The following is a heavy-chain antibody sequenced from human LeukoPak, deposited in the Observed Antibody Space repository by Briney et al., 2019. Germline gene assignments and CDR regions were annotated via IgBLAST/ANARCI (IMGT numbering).Heavy chain of an antibody. CDR2: ISSSSSYI. V-gene: IGHV3-21*01. Sequence: GGSLRLSCAASGFTFSSYSMNWVRQAPGKGLEWVSSISSSSSYIYYADSVKGRFTISRDNAKNSLYLQMNSQRAEDTAVYYCARDPTVTTSFDYWGQGTLVTVSS. D-gene: IGHD4-17*01. CDR1: GFTFSSYS. CDR3: ARDPTVTTSFDY. J-gene: IGHJ4*02.